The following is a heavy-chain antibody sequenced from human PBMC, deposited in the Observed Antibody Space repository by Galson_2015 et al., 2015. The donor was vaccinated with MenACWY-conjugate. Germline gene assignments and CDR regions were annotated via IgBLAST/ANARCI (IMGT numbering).Heavy chain of an antibody. J-gene: IGHJ6*02. CDR3: AKDLSAKGYCYYGMDV. CDR2: ISGGGGGT. CDR1: GFTFSSYA. Sequence: SLRLSCAASGFTFSSYAMSWVRQAPGKGLERVAIISGGGGGTFYADSVKGRFTISRDNSKNTQYLEMNSLRAEDTAVYYCAKDLSAKGYCYYGMDVWGQGTTVTVSS. D-gene: IGHD2-15*01. V-gene: IGHV3-23*01.